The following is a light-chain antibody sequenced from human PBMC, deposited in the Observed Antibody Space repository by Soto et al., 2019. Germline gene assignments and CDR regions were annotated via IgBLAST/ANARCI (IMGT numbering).Light chain of an antibody. CDR1: QSVSSN. CDR3: QQYNNWPET. J-gene: IGKJ1*01. V-gene: IGKV3-15*01. CDR2: GAS. Sequence: EIVMPQFPATLSVSQGERATLSCRASQSVSSNLAWYQQKPGQAPRLLIYGASTRATGIPARFSGSGSGTEFTLTISSLQSEDFAVYYCQQYNNWPETFGQGTKV.